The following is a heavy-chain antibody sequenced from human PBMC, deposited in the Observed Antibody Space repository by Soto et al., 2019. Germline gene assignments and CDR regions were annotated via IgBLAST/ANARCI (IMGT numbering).Heavy chain of an antibody. D-gene: IGHD6-13*01. CDR3: ARTYSSSWSPFEY. J-gene: IGHJ4*02. Sequence: QVQLQQWGAGLLKPSETLSLTCAVYGGSFSGYYRSWIGQPPGKGLEWIGEINQSGSTNYNPSLKSRGTISVDTSKNQFSLKLTSVTAADTAVSYCARTYSSSWSPFEYWGQGTRVTVSS. V-gene: IGHV4-34*01. CDR2: INQSGST. CDR1: GGSFSGYY.